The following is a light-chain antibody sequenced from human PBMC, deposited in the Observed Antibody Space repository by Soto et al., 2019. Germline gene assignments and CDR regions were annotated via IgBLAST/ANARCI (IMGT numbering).Light chain of an antibody. CDR2: DVH. V-gene: IGLV2-11*01. J-gene: IGLJ1*01. CDR1: SSDVGTYNS. Sequence: QSVLTQPRSVSGSPGQSVTISCTGTSSDVGTYNSVSWYQQYPGRAPKVILYDVHRRPSGVPDRFSGSKSGNTASLTTSGVQADDEGDYYCCSYAGNSYVFGTGTKVTV. CDR3: CSYAGNSYV.